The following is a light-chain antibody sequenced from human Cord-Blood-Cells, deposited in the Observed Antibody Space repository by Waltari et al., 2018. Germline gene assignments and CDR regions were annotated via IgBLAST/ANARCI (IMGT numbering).Light chain of an antibody. V-gene: IGKV3-15*01. Sequence: EIVMTQSPPTLSVSPVERASVYCRASQSVSSNSAGYQQKPGQAPRLLIYGASTRATGIPARFSGSGSGTEFTRTISSLQSEDFAVYYCQQYNNWPPYTFGQGTKLEIK. J-gene: IGKJ2*01. CDR1: QSVSSN. CDR3: QQYNNWPPYT. CDR2: GAS.